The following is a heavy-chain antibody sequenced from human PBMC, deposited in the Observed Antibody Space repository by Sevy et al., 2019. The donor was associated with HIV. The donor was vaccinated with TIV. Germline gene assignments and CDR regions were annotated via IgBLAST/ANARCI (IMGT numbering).Heavy chain of an antibody. V-gene: IGHV4-39*01. Sequence: SETLSLTCTVSGGSITSSGHYWGWIRQSPGKGLEWIGAVFYVGNSYANPSLTSRVTISADTSKNLFSLSLTSLTAADTAIYYCARVAGGENSDYGIDVWGLGTSVTVSS. CDR3: ARVAGGENSDYGIDV. D-gene: IGHD2-21*01. J-gene: IGHJ6*02. CDR1: GGSITSSGHY. CDR2: VFYVGNS.